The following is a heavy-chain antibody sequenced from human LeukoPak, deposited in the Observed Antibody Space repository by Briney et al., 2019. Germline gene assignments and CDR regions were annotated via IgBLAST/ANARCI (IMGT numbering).Heavy chain of an antibody. CDR3: AKEYKDY. Sequence: KGLEWVSAISGSGGSTYYADSVKGRFTISRDNSKNTLYLQMNSLRAEDTAVYYCAKEYKDYWGQGTLVTVSS. V-gene: IGHV3-23*01. CDR2: ISGSGGST. D-gene: IGHD1-1*01. J-gene: IGHJ4*02.